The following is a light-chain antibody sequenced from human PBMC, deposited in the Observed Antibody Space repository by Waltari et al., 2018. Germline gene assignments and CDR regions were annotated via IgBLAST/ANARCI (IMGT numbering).Light chain of an antibody. J-gene: IGKJ1*01. Sequence: FQMTQSLVSLSASVGDRVTITCRASQYISTYLNWYQQKPGKGPKLLIYAASTLQSGIPSRFSGSGSGTDFTFTISSLQLEDFTTYYCQQSYDTPRTFGQGTKVEVK. CDR2: AAS. CDR3: QQSYDTPRT. V-gene: IGKV1-39*01. CDR1: QYISTY.